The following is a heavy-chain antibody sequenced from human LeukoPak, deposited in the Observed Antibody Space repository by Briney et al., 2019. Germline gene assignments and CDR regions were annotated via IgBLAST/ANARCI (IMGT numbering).Heavy chain of an antibody. D-gene: IGHD6-19*01. CDR1: GGTFSSYA. V-gene: IGHV1-69*06. J-gene: IGHJ4*02. CDR3: ATAQSGGWYYFDY. Sequence: GASVKVSCKASGGTFSSYAISWVRQAPGQGLEWMGGIIPIFGTANYAQKFQGRVTITADTSTDTAYMELSSLRSEDTAVYYCATAQSGGWYYFDYWGQGTLVTVSS. CDR2: IIPIFGTA.